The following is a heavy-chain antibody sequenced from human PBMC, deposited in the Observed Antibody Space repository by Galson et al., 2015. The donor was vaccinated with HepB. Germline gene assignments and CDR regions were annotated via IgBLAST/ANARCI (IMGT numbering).Heavy chain of an antibody. D-gene: IGHD2-8*02. Sequence: SVKVSCKASGYTFTGYYMHWVRQAPGQGLEWMGWINPNSGGTNYAQKFQGWVTMTRDTSISTAYMELSRLRSDDTAVYYCAGKVSPTVLYYYYGMDVWGQGTTVTVSS. CDR1: GYTFTGYY. CDR2: INPNSGGT. J-gene: IGHJ6*02. V-gene: IGHV1-2*04. CDR3: AGKVSPTVLYYYYGMDV.